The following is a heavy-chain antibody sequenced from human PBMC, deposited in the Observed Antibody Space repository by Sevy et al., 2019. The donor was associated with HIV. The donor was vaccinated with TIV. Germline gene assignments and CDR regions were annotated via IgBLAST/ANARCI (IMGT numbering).Heavy chain of an antibody. V-gene: IGHV3-49*04. CDR3: ARDLYGSGWFYFDY. CDR2: IKTKTYGGTT. D-gene: IGHD6-19*01. J-gene: IGHJ4*02. CDR1: GFTFSDYA. Sequence: GGSLRLSCTASGFTFSDYAMSWVRQAPGKGLEWVGCIKTKTYGGTTEYAASVKGRFIISRDDSKNIAYLQMNSLKTEDTAVYYCARDLYGSGWFYFDYWGQGTLVTVSS.